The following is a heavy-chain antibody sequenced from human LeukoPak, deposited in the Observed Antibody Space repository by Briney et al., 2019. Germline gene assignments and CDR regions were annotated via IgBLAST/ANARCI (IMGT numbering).Heavy chain of an antibody. V-gene: IGHV3-30*18. Sequence: GGSLRLSSAASGFTFSSYGMHWVRQAPGKGLEWVAVISYDGSNKYYADSVKGRFTISRDNSKNTLYLQMNSLRAEDTAVYYCAKVFRSGSYLSDWGQGTLVTVSS. CDR3: AKVFRSGSYLSD. CDR1: GFTFSSYG. D-gene: IGHD1-26*01. CDR2: ISYDGSNK. J-gene: IGHJ4*02.